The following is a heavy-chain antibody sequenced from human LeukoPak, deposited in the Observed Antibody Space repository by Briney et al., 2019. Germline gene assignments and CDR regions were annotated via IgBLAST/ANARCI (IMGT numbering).Heavy chain of an antibody. J-gene: IGHJ4*02. D-gene: IGHD6-6*01. CDR3: ARTTYSRSFRSLDY. CDR2: VNPNSGGT. Sequence: ASVKVSCKASGYTFTGYYMHWVRQAPGQGLEWMGWVNPNSGGTNYAQKFQGRVTMTRDTSISTAYMELSRLRSDDTAVYYCARTTYSRSFRSLDYWGQGTLVAVSS. CDR1: GYTFTGYY. V-gene: IGHV1-2*02.